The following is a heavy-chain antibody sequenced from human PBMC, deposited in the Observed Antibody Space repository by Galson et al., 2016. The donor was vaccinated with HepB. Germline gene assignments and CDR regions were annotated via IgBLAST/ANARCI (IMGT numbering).Heavy chain of an antibody. D-gene: IGHD2-21*02. Sequence: SLRLSCAASGFIFSGYGMHWVRQVPGQGLVWVSRIKSDGSSRTYADSVKGRFTISRDNAKSTLYLQMNSLRDDDTAVYYCAREGVTVDAFDIWGQGTMVTVSS. CDR2: IKSDGSSR. CDR1: GFIFSGYG. CDR3: AREGVTVDAFDI. V-gene: IGHV3-74*01. J-gene: IGHJ3*02.